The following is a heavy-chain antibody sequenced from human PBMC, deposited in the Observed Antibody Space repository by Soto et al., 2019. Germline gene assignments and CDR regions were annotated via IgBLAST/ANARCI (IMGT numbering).Heavy chain of an antibody. CDR2: ISGSGGTT. D-gene: IGHD3-9*01. CDR3: AKGPSWLSDY. J-gene: IGHJ4*02. V-gene: IGHV3-23*01. Sequence: PGGSLRLSCVASGFTFSSYDMSWVRQAPGKGLEWVSSISGSGGTTYYADSVKGHFTISRDNSKNTLYLQMNSLRAEDTAVYYCAKGPSWLSDYWGQGTLVTVSS. CDR1: GFTFSSYD.